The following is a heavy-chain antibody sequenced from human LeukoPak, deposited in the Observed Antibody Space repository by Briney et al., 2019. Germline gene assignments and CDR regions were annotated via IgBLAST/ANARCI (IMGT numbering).Heavy chain of an antibody. D-gene: IGHD5-18*01. V-gene: IGHV3-49*04. Sequence: GGSLRLSCTASGFTFGDYAMTWVRQAPGKGLEWVGFIRRNSYGGTTEYAASVKGNFIISGDDSKNIAYLQMNSLKTEDTAVYYCARSRGHNYGYVDYWGQGSLVTVSS. CDR3: ARSRGHNYGYVDY. J-gene: IGHJ4*02. CDR1: GFTFGDYA. CDR2: IRRNSYGGTT.